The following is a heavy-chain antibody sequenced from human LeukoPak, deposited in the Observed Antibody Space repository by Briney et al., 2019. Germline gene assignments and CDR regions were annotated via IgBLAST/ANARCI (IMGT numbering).Heavy chain of an antibody. Sequence: SETLSLTCTVSGYSISSGNYWGWIRQPPGKGLEWIGSIYHSESTYYNPSLKSRVTISVDTSKNQFSLKLSSVTAADTAVYYCAFSGWSADFDYWGQGTLVTVSS. V-gene: IGHV4-38-2*02. CDR3: AFSGWSADFDY. CDR2: IYHSEST. D-gene: IGHD6-19*01. CDR1: GYSISSGNY. J-gene: IGHJ4*02.